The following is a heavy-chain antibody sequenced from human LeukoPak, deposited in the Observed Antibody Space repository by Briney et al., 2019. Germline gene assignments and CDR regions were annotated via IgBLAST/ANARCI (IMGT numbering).Heavy chain of an antibody. CDR3: ARGGEGDFWSGYKGYYFDY. Sequence: SVKVSCKASGGTFSSYAISWVRQAPGQGLEWMGGIIPIFGTANYAQKFQGRVTITTDESTSTAYMELSSLRSEDTAVYYCARGGEGDFWSGYKGYYFDYWGQGTLVTVSS. V-gene: IGHV1-69*05. CDR1: GGTFSSYA. CDR2: IIPIFGTA. J-gene: IGHJ4*02. D-gene: IGHD3-3*01.